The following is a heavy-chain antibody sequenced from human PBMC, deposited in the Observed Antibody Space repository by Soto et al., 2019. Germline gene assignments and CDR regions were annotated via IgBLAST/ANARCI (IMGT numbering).Heavy chain of an antibody. CDR3: ADYFSSSYYFDY. Sequence: GGSLRLSCAASGFTFSSYAMSWVRQAPGKGLEWVSAISGSGGSTYYADSVKGRFTISRDNSKNTLYLQMNSLRAEDTAVYYCADYFSSSYYFDYWGQGTLVTVSS. CDR2: ISGSGGST. CDR1: GFTFSSYA. V-gene: IGHV3-23*01. D-gene: IGHD6-6*01. J-gene: IGHJ4*02.